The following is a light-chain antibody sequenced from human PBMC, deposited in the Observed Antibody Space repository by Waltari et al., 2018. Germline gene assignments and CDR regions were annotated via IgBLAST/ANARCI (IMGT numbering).Light chain of an antibody. V-gene: IGKV1-9*01. CDR1: QSINNF. Sequence: DRQLTQSRSLLSPALGDRVTATCRASQSINNFLAWYQQKPGEAPKLLIHAASTLQRGVPSSFRGTGSWTEFILTISSLQPDAFSTSYCQQVNSYPLTFGGGTTVEMK. CDR2: AAS. CDR3: QQVNSYPLT. J-gene: IGKJ4*01.